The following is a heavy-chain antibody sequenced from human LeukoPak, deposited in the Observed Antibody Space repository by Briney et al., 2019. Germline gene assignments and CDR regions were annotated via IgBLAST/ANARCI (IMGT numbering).Heavy chain of an antibody. CDR1: GFSFSIYA. J-gene: IGHJ4*02. Sequence: PGGSLRLSCAASGFSFSIYAMSWVRQAPGKGLEWVSSIVGGGGSTFYADSVKGRFTISRDNSKNTLYLQMNSLRAEDTAIYYCTKDLLQGDGYWDIDYWGQGTLVTVSS. D-gene: IGHD5-24*01. CDR3: TKDLLQGDGYWDIDY. V-gene: IGHV3-23*01. CDR2: IVGGGGST.